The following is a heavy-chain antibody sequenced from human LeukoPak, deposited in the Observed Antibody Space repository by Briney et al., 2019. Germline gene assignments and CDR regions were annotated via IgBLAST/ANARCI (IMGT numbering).Heavy chain of an antibody. CDR3: ARHVAYRSDSSGIITSNNWFDP. Sequence: SETLSLTCTVSRYSISNGYYWGWIRQPPGKGLEWVGNIYHDGTTYYNPSLKSRVTISVDTSKNQFSLRLTSLTAADTAVYYCARHVAYRSDSSGIITSNNWFDPWGQGTLVTVSS. CDR1: RYSISNGYY. V-gene: IGHV4-38-2*02. CDR2: IYHDGTT. J-gene: IGHJ5*02. D-gene: IGHD3-22*01.